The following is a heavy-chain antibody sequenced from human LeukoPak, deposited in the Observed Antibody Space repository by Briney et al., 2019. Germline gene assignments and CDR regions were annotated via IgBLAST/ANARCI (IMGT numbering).Heavy chain of an antibody. J-gene: IGHJ4*02. D-gene: IGHD3-22*01. CDR2: IYYSGST. V-gene: IGHV4-59*01. CDR1: GGSISSYY. Sequence: SETLSLTCTVSGGSISSYYWSWIRQPPGKGLEWIGYIYYSGSTNYNPSLKSRVTISVDTSKNQFSLKLSSVTAADTAVYYCARDEGYYDSSGPPVWGQGTLVTASS. CDR3: ARDEGYYDSSGPPV.